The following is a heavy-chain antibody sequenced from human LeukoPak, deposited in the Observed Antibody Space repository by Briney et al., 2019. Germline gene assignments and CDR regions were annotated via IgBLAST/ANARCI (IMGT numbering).Heavy chain of an antibody. CDR1: GYTFTSYD. D-gene: IGHD2-8*01. J-gene: IGHJ4*02. CDR3: ARINGLPDY. Sequence: ASVKVSCKDSGYTFTSYDINWVRQATGQGLEWMGWMNPKSGNTGYAQKFQGKVTMTRDTSISTAYMEVSSLTFEDTAIYYCARINGLPDYWGQGTLVTVSS. CDR2: MNPKSGNT. V-gene: IGHV1-8*01.